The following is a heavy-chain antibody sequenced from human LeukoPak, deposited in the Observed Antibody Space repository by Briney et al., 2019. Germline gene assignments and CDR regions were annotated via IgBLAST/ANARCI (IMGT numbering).Heavy chain of an antibody. CDR3: ARPRMYYYDSSGYSAKFAFDI. D-gene: IGHD3-22*01. Sequence: SETLSLTCTVSGGSISSYYWSWIRQPPGKGLEWIGYIYYSGSTNYNPSLKSRVTISVDTSKNQFSLKLSSVTTADTAVYYRARPRMYYYDSSGYSAKFAFDIWGQGTMVTVSS. CDR2: IYYSGST. CDR1: GGSISSYY. J-gene: IGHJ3*02. V-gene: IGHV4-59*01.